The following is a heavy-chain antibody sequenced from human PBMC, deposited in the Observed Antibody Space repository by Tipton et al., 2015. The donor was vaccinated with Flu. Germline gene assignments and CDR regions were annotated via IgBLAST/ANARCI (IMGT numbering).Heavy chain of an antibody. Sequence: TLSLTCTVSGGSISSSSYYWGWIRQPPGKGLEWIGSIYYSGSTNYNPSLKSRVTISVDTSKNQFSLKLSSVTAADTAVYYCARQVAVAGTAPMDYWGQGTLVTVSS. CDR2: IYYSGST. V-gene: IGHV4-39*01. CDR3: ARQVAVAGTAPMDY. D-gene: IGHD6-19*01. CDR1: GGSISSSSYY. J-gene: IGHJ4*02.